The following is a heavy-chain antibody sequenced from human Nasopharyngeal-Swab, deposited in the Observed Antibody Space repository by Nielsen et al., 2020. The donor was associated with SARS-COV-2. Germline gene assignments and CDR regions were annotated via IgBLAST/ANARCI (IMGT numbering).Heavy chain of an antibody. CDR1: GASLNSNYY. J-gene: IGHJ4*02. CDR2: IYYTGGT. V-gene: IGHV4-39*01. D-gene: IGHD1-26*01. CDR3: ARLELRSGYFES. Sequence: SETLSLTCTVSGASLNSNYYWGWIRQPPGKGLEWIAIIYYTGGTHFNPSLKTRVTISVDTSNDQFSLKLNSVTAADTAVYYCARLELRSGYFESWGQGTLVTVSS.